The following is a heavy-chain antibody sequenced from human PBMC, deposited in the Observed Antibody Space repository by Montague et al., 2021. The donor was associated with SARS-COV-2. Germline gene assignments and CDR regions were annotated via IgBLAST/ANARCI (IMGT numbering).Heavy chain of an antibody. J-gene: IGHJ5*02. CDR2: IHSSGST. Sequence: SETLSLTCNVSGDSISGYYWSWIRQTPGKGLEWIGYIHSSGSTNYNPSPKSRLTISVDVSNNQFSLKLHSVTAADTAVYYCVREGDCSGTTCYGWFDPWGQGNLVIVSS. CDR3: VREGDCSGTTCYGWFDP. CDR1: GDSISGYY. V-gene: IGHV4-59*01. D-gene: IGHD2-2*01.